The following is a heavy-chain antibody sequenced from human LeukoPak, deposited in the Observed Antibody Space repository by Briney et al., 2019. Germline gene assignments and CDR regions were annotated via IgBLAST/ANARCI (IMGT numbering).Heavy chain of an antibody. CDR1: GFTFSSYG. V-gene: IGHV3-30*18. D-gene: IGHD2-2*02. CDR2: ISYDGSNK. Sequence: GGSLRLSCAASGFTFSSYGMHWVRQAPGKGLEWVAVISYDGSNKYYADSVKGRFTISRDNSKNTLYLQMNSLRAEDTAVYYCAKDQYCSSTSCYTPSYYYYGMDVWGQGTTVTVSS. J-gene: IGHJ6*02. CDR3: AKDQYCSSTSCYTPSYYYYGMDV.